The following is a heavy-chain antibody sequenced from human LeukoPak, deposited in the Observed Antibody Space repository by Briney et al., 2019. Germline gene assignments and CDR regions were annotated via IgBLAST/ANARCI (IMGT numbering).Heavy chain of an antibody. CDR2: ISGSGGGT. Sequence: GGSLRLSCAVSGITLSNYGMSWVRQAPGKGLELVSGISGSGGGTNYADSVKGRFTISRDRPKNTLFLQMNSLRAEDTAVYFCAKRGVVIRVILVGFHKEAYFDSWGQGALVTVSS. CDR3: AKRGVVIRVILVGFHKEAYFDS. V-gene: IGHV3-23*01. CDR1: GITLSNYG. D-gene: IGHD3-22*01. J-gene: IGHJ4*02.